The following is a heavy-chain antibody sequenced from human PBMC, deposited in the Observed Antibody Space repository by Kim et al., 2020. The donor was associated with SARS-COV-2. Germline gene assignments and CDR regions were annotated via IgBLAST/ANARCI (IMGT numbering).Heavy chain of an antibody. CDR2: NRGGT. V-gene: IGHV1-2*02. CDR3: AREGFDY. Sequence: NRGGTNYAQKFQGRVTMTRDTSISTAYMELSRLRSDDTAVYYCAREGFDYWGQGTLVTVSS. J-gene: IGHJ4*02.